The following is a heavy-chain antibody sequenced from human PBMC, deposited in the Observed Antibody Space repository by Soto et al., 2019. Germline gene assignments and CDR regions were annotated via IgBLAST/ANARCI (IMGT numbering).Heavy chain of an antibody. CDR1: GDSIRSDY. CDR2: KFHSGSS. J-gene: IGHJ4*02. V-gene: IGHV4-59*01. Sequence: QVQLQESGPGLVKPSETLSLTCSVSGDSIRSDYWSWIRHLPGEGLEWIGYKFHSGSSSSNPSLKSRVTMLIDTSKNQFSLRLTSVTAADTAMYYCARHHNLDTFDDWGQGILVTVSS. D-gene: IGHD1-20*01. CDR3: ARHHNLDTFDD.